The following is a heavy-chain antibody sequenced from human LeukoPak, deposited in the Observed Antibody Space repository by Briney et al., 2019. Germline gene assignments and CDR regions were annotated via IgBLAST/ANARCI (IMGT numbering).Heavy chain of an antibody. CDR3: ARATRYCSGGSCVYYFDY. V-gene: IGHV3-74*01. Sequence: GGSLRLSCAASGFTFSSYWMHWVRQAPGKGLVWVSRINSDGSSTSYADSVKGRFTISRDNAKNTLYPQMNSLRAEDTAVYYCARATRYCSGGSCVYYFDYWGQGTLVTVSS. CDR1: GFTFSSYW. CDR2: INSDGSST. J-gene: IGHJ4*02. D-gene: IGHD2-15*01.